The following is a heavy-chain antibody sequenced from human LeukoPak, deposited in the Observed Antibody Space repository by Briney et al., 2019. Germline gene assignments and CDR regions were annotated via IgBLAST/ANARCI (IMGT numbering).Heavy chain of an antibody. CDR3: ASFHPMVRVFDY. Sequence: PSQTLPLTCAVSGGSISSGGYSWSWIQQPPGKGLEWIGYIYHSGSTYYNPSLKSRVTISVDRSKNQFSLKLSSVTAADTAVYYCASFHPMVRVFDYWGQGTLVTVSS. CDR2: IYHSGST. V-gene: IGHV4-30-2*01. J-gene: IGHJ4*02. D-gene: IGHD3-10*01. CDR1: GGSISSGGYS.